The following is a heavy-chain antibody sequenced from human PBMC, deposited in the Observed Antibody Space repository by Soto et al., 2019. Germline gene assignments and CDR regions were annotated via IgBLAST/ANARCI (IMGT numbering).Heavy chain of an antibody. Sequence: TLPINCASKGGRVSSNSAAWNWVRQSPSRGLEWMGRTYDRAKWHNDYEETVKSRITINPDTSKHQFSLQLNSVTPEDTAVYYCARGRVQAVAWTDYYHYLLAVRAQGTSVTVSS. CDR3: ARGRVQAVAWTDYYHYLLAV. CDR1: GGRVSSNSAA. V-gene: IGHV6-1*01. D-gene: IGHD6-19*01. J-gene: IGHJ6*02. CDR2: TYDRAKWHN.